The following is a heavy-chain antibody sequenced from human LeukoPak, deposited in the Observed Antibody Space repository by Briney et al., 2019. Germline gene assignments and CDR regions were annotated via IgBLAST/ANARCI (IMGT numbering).Heavy chain of an antibody. D-gene: IGHD3-10*01. CDR1: GGTFSGYA. V-gene: IGHV1-69*13. Sequence: SVKVSCKASGGTFSGYAISWVRQAPGQGLEWMGGIIPIFGTANYAQKFQGRVTITADESTSTAYMELSSLRSEDTAVYYCARVRSYGSGSYYSYYYDYWGHGTLVTVSS. CDR3: ARVRSYGSGSYYSYYYDY. J-gene: IGHJ4*01. CDR2: IIPIFGTA.